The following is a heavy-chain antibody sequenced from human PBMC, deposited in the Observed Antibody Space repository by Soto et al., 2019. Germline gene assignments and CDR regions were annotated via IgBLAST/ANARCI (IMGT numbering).Heavy chain of an antibody. V-gene: IGHV4-39*02. Sequence: PSETLSLTCAVSGVSISNTAYYWGWIRQPPGRGLEWIGTIYYTGTTYHNPSLKSRVTISVDTSNNQFSLKLTSVTAADTAVYYCARDHSGTYSRPFDYWGQGTLVTVSS. CDR2: IYYTGTT. CDR3: ARDHSGTYSRPFDY. J-gene: IGHJ4*02. D-gene: IGHD1-26*01. CDR1: GVSISNTAYY.